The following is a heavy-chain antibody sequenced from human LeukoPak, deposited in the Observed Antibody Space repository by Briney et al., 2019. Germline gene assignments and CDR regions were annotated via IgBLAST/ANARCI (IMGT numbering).Heavy chain of an antibody. V-gene: IGHV4-4*07. CDR1: GGSISSYY. Sequence: SETLSLTCTVSGGSISSYYWSWIRQPAGKGLEWIGRIYTSGSTNYNPSLKSRVTISVDTSKNQFSLKLSSVTAADTAVYYCASGEWIVGYFLHWGQGTLVTVSS. CDR3: ASGEWIVGYFLH. D-gene: IGHD2-15*01. CDR2: IYTSGST. J-gene: IGHJ1*01.